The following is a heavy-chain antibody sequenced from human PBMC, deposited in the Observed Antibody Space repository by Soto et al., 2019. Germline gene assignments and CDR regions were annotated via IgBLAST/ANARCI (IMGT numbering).Heavy chain of an antibody. V-gene: IGHV3-9*01. CDR3: AKGTKYNWNYGGLDY. J-gene: IGHJ4*02. CDR2: ISWNSGSI. Sequence: EVQLVESGGGLVQPGRSLRLSCAASGFTFDDYAMHWVRQAPGKGLEWVSGISWNSGSIGYADSVKGRFTISRDNAKSSLYLQMNSLRAEDTALYYCAKGTKYNWNYGGLDYWGQGTLVTVSS. D-gene: IGHD1-7*01. CDR1: GFTFDDYA.